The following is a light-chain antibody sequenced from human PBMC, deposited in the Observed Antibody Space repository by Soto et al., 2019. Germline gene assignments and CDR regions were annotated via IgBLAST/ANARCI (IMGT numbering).Light chain of an antibody. Sequence: EVVMTQSPATLSVSPGERATLSCRASQSISSDLAWYQQKPGQAPRLLIYGASTRASDIPARFSGSGSGTEFTLTISSLQSEDFAVYYCQQYNNWPPWTFGQGPRWNSN. CDR1: QSISSD. CDR2: GAS. CDR3: QQYNNWPPWT. V-gene: IGKV3-15*01. J-gene: IGKJ1*01.